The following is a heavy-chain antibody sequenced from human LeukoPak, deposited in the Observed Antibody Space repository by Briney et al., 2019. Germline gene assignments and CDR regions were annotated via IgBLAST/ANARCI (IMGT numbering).Heavy chain of an antibody. CDR1: GFTFSSYP. D-gene: IGHD6-19*01. CDR3: AHNSSGWSFDY. J-gene: IGHJ4*02. Sequence: GSLRLSCAASGFTFSSYPMSWVRQAPGEGLEWVSVISGSGGSTYYADSVKGRFTISRDNSKNALYLQMNSLRAEDTAVYYCAHNSSGWSFDYWGQGTLVTVSS. CDR2: ISGSGGST. V-gene: IGHV3-23*01.